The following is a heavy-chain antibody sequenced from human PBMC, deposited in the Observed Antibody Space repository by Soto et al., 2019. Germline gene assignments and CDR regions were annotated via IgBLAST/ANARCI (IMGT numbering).Heavy chain of an antibody. CDR2: ISAYNGNT. V-gene: IGHV1-18*01. J-gene: IGHJ5*02. CDR1: GYTFTSYG. D-gene: IGHD6-13*01. CDR3: ARRIAAAGDKTINWFDP. Sequence: ASVKVACKGSGYTFTSYGISWVLQAPGQGLEWMGWISAYNGNTNYAQKLQGRVTMITDTSTSTAYMELRSLRSDDTAVYYCARRIAAAGDKTINWFDPWGQGTLVTVSS.